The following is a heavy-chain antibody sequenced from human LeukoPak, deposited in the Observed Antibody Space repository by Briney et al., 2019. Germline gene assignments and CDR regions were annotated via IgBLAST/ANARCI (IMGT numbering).Heavy chain of an antibody. D-gene: IGHD6-19*01. J-gene: IGHJ3*02. V-gene: IGHV1-8*03. Sequence: GASVKVSCKASGYTFTSYDINWVRQATGQGLEWMGWMNPNSGNTGYAQKFQGRVTITRNTSISTAYMELSSLRSEDTAVYYCARGLEPVAGPTRAFDIWGQGTMVTVSS. CDR3: ARGLEPVAGPTRAFDI. CDR1: GYTFTSYD. CDR2: MNPNSGNT.